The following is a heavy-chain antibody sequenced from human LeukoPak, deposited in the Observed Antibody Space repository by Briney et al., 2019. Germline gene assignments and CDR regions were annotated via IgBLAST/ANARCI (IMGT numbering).Heavy chain of an antibody. J-gene: IGHJ4*02. CDR2: ISSGGSDT. CDR1: GFTFTHFG. V-gene: IGHV3-33*02. Sequence: GGSLRLSCAASGFTFTHFGMHWVRLPPGKGLEWVAFISSGGSDTYYADSARGRFTISRDNSKNTVFLQMNRLRPEDTAIYFCTRGSPTVSAGYNWGRGTVVIVSS. CDR3: TRGSPTVSAGYN. D-gene: IGHD1-1*01.